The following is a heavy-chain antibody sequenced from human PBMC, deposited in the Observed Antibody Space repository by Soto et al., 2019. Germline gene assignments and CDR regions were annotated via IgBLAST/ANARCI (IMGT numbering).Heavy chain of an antibody. CDR3: ARDWDYHDNTAYGTCDS. V-gene: IGHV3-30-3*01. CDR2: ISYTGSNK. Sequence: QVQLVESGGGVVQPGRSLRLSCTASGFTFSNYAMHWVRQAPGKGLEWVAVISYTGSNKYYADSVKGRFTISRDNSMNTLYLQMNSLRTEDTAVYYCARDWDYHDNTAYGTCDSWGQGTLVTVSS. J-gene: IGHJ4*02. D-gene: IGHD3-22*01. CDR1: GFTFSNYA.